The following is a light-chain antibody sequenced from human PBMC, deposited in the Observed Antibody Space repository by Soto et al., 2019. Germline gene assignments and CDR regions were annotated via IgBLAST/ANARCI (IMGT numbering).Light chain of an antibody. V-gene: IGLV1-44*01. J-gene: IGLJ2*01. Sequence: QAVVTQPPSASGTPGQRVTISCSGSSSNIGSNTVNWYQHLPGTAPKLLIYNNNQWPSGVPDRFSGSKSGTSASLAISGLQSEDEADYYCAAWDDRLNGVVFGGGTKLTVL. CDR1: SSNIGSNT. CDR2: NNN. CDR3: AAWDDRLNGVV.